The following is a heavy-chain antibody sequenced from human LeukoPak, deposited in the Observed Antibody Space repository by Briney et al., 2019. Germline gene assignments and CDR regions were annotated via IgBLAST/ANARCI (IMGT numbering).Heavy chain of an antibody. D-gene: IGHD3-10*01. J-gene: IGHJ5*02. V-gene: IGHV4-59*01. CDR3: ARTIALRECCPPSFWFDP. CDR1: GGSISSYY. Sequence: PSETLSLTCTVSGGSISSYYWSWIRQPPGKGLDWIGYIYYSGSTNYSPSLKSRVTISVDTSKNQFSLKLSSVTAADTAVYYCARTIALRECCPPSFWFDPWGQGTLVTVSS. CDR2: IYYSGST.